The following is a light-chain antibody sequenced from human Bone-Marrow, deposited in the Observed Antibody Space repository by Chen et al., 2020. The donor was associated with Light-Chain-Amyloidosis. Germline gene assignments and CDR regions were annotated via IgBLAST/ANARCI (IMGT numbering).Light chain of an antibody. Sequence: AIQMTQSPSSLSAFVGDRVTITCRASQAIRSDLGWYQQKPGKAPNLLIYSASTVQTGVPSSFSASGSGTNFTLTITSLRPEDFATYYCLQDSSSPHPFGQGTKLKI. CDR2: SAS. CDR1: QAIRSD. J-gene: IGKJ2*01. CDR3: LQDSSSPHP. V-gene: IGKV1-6*02.